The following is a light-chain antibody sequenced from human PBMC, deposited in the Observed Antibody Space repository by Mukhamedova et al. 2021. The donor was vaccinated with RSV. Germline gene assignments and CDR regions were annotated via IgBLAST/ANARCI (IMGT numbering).Light chain of an antibody. J-gene: IGKJ3*01. CDR3: QQYGTSPFT. CDR2: AAS. Sequence: WYQRRVHGKAPKLLIYAASSLQGGVPSRFSGSGFGTDFSLTISSLQPEDFAVYYCQQYGTSPFTFGPGTKVEIK. V-gene: IGKV1-17*01.